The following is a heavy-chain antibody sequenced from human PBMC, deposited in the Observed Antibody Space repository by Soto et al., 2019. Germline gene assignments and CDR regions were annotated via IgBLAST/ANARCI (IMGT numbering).Heavy chain of an antibody. J-gene: IGHJ4*02. Sequence: EVQLVQSGAEVRKPGESLKISCKVSGYSFTNYWIGWVRQMPGKGLEWMGIISPGDSDTRYSPSFRGQVTISADKSISTAYLQWSSLKASDTAMYYCARRSIHWDQQGKRRDYLDYWGQGILVTVSS. CDR3: ARRSIHWDQQGKRRDYLDY. CDR2: ISPGDSDT. D-gene: IGHD7-27*01. V-gene: IGHV5-51*01. CDR1: GYSFTNYW.